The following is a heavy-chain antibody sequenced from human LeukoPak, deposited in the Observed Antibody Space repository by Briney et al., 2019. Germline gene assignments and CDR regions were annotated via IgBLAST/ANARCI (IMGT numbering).Heavy chain of an antibody. CDR2: ISGSGGST. CDR3: VKDALLLSTNDAFDI. D-gene: IGHD2/OR15-2a*01. CDR1: GFTFSSYA. V-gene: IGHV3-23*01. J-gene: IGHJ3*02. Sequence: GGSLRLSCAASGFTFSSYAMSWVRQAPGKGLEWVSAISGSGGSTFYADSVKGRFTVSRDNSKNTLYLQMNSLRAEDTAIYYCVKDALLLSTNDAFDIWGQGTMVTVSS.